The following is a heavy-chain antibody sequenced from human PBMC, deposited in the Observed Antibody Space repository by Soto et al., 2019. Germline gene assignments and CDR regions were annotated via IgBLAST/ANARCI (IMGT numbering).Heavy chain of an antibody. J-gene: IGHJ5*01. D-gene: IGHD1-26*01. V-gene: IGHV1-69*06. CDR1: GGTFSSYA. CDR2: IIPIFGAT. CDR3: ARMGGSFLDS. Sequence: QVQLVQSGAEVKKPGSSVKVSCKASGGTFSSYAITWVRQAPGQGLDWMGEIIPIFGATNFAQRFQGRLTITADKSTTTDYMELSSLTSDDTAVYYCARMGGSFLDSWGQGTLVIVSS.